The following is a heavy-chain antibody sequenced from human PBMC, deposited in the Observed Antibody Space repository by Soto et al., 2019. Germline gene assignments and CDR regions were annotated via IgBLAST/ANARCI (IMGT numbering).Heavy chain of an antibody. D-gene: IGHD5-18*01. Sequence: SDTLSLTCTVSGGSISSYYWSWIRQPAGKGLEWIGRIYTSGSTNYNPSLKSRVTMSVDTSKNQFSLKLSSVTAADTAVYYCASYGRRDFRIQLWSDDAFDIWGQGTMVTVSS. J-gene: IGHJ3*02. CDR3: ASYGRRDFRIQLWSDDAFDI. V-gene: IGHV4-4*07. CDR2: IYTSGST. CDR1: GGSISSYY.